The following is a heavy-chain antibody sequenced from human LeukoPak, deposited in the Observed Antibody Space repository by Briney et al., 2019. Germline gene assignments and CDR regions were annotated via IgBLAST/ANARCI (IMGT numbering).Heavy chain of an antibody. CDR2: INHSGST. Sequence: PSETLSLTCAVYGGSFSGYYWRWIRQPPGKGLEWIGEINHSGSTNYNPSLKSRVTISVDTSKNQFSLKLSSVTAADTAVYYCARVYCSSTSCDEGYFDYWGQGTLVTVSS. D-gene: IGHD2-2*01. V-gene: IGHV4-34*01. CDR1: GGSFSGYY. CDR3: ARVYCSSTSCDEGYFDY. J-gene: IGHJ4*02.